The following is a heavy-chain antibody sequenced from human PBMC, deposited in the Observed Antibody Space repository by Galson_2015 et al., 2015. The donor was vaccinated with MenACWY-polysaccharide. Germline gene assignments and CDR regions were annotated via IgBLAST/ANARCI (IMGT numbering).Heavy chain of an antibody. CDR1: GFPFSSYV. J-gene: IGHJ5*02. CDR2: ITDSGSST. Sequence: LRLSCAVSGFPFSSYVMSWVRQAPGRGLEWVSSITDSGSSTYYVDSVKGRFTISRDNSKNTLFLQMNSLRADDTAVYYCAKGGREVDNWLDPWGQGALVTVSS. CDR3: AKGGREVDNWLDP. V-gene: IGHV3-23*01. D-gene: IGHD1-26*01.